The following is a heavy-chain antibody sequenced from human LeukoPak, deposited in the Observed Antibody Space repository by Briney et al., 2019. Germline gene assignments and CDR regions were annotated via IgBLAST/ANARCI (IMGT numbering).Heavy chain of an antibody. D-gene: IGHD3-16*01. Sequence: PSETLSLTCTVSGGSISSYYWSWIRQPPGKGLEWIGYIYYSGSTNYNPSLKSRVTISVDTSKNQFSLKLSSVTAADTAVYYCARSGTMGPNWFDPWGQGTLVTVSS. J-gene: IGHJ5*02. CDR1: GGSISSYY. CDR3: ARSGTMGPNWFDP. CDR2: IYYSGST. V-gene: IGHV4-59*08.